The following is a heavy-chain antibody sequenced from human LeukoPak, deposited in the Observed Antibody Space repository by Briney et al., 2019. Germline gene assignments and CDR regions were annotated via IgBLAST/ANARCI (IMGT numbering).Heavy chain of an antibody. CDR2: IRSSSSYT. Sequence: GGSLRLSCAASGFTFSDYYMSWIRQAPGKGLEWVSYIRSSSSYTNYADSVKGRFTISRDNAKNSLYLQMNSLRAEDTAVYYCARDRTVVTPGDAFDIWGQGTMVTVSS. CDR3: ARDRTVVTPGDAFDI. J-gene: IGHJ3*02. CDR1: GFTFSDYY. V-gene: IGHV3-11*05. D-gene: IGHD4-23*01.